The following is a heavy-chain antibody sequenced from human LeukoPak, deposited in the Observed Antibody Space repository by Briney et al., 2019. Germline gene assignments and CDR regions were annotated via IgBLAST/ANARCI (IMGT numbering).Heavy chain of an antibody. D-gene: IGHD6-13*01. CDR1: GFTFSSYS. CDR3: ARDADIAAAGLLDC. CDR2: ISSSSSYI. J-gene: IGHJ4*02. V-gene: IGHV3-21*01. Sequence: GGSLRLSCAASGFTFSSYSMNWVRQAPGKGLEWVSSISSSSSYIYYADSVKGRFTISRDNAKNSLYLQMNSLRAEDTAVYYCARDADIAAAGLLDCWGQGTLVTVSS.